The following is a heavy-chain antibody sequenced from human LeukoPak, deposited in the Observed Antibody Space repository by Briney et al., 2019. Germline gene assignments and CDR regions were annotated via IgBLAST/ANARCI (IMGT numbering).Heavy chain of an antibody. J-gene: IGHJ4*02. CDR2: IYHSGRT. V-gene: IGHV4-31*03. CDR3: ARVVTSSLYFFDY. D-gene: IGHD2-21*02. Sequence: SQTLSLTCSVSGGSISSEGFYWSWIRQHPGKGLEWIAYIYHSGRTYYNPSLKSRLTTSVDTSKNQFSMSLKSVTAADTAVYYCARVVTSSLYFFDYWGQGTLVSVSS. CDR1: GGSISSEGFY.